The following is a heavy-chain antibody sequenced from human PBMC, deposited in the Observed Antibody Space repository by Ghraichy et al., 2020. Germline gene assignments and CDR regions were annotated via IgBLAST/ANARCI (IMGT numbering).Heavy chain of an antibody. V-gene: IGHV3-9*01. CDR1: GFTFDDYA. J-gene: IGHJ6*01. Sequence: GGSLRLSCAASGFTFDDYAMHWVRHAPGKGLGWVSGISLNSVSIAYDNSVRGRFTISRDNANNYLYLQMKNLRIEDTALYYCAKDIDIRRPAYSNSMEVWGHGTTVTVSS. D-gene: IGHD4-11*01. CDR2: ISLNSVSI. CDR3: AKDIDIRRPAYSNSMEV.